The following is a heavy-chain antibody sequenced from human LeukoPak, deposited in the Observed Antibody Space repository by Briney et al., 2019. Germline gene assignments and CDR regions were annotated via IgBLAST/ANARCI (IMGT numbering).Heavy chain of an antibody. D-gene: IGHD5-24*01. J-gene: IGHJ4*02. CDR1: GGTFSSYA. CDR2: IIPILGIA. CDR3: ASPRDGYNSGYFDY. V-gene: IGHV1-69*04. Sequence: ASVKVSCKASGGTFSSYAISWVRQAPGQGLEWMGRIIPILGIANYAQKFQGRVTITADKSTSTAYMELSSLRSEDTAVYYCASPRDGYNSGYFDYWGQGTLVTVSS.